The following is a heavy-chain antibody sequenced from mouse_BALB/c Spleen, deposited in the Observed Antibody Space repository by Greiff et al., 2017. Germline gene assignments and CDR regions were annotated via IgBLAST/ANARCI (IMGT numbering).Heavy chain of an antibody. V-gene: IGHV14-3*02. D-gene: IGHD2-14*01. CDR3: ARYYRYDVYAMDY. CDR2: IDPANGNT. J-gene: IGHJ4*01. Sequence: VQLKQSGAELVKPGASVKLSCTASGFNIKDTYMHWVKQRPEQGLEWIGRIDPANGNTKYDPKFQGKATITADTSSNTAYMQLSSLTSEDSAVYYCARYYRYDVYAMDYWGQGTSVTVSS. CDR1: GFNIKDTY.